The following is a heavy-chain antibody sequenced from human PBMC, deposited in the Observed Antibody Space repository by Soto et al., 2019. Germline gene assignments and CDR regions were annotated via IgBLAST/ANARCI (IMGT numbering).Heavy chain of an antibody. CDR1: GYTLTSYG. V-gene: IGHV1-18*01. J-gene: IGHJ6*02. CDR3: ATTIGYSYYYYGMDV. D-gene: IGHD5-12*01. Sequence: QVQLVQSGAEVTKPGASVKVSCKASGYTLTSYGISWVRQAPGQGLEWMRWISAYNGDTNYAQSLQGRVTMTTDTSTTTAYMELRSLRSDDTAVYYCATTIGYSYYYYGMDVWGQGTTVTVSS. CDR2: ISAYNGDT.